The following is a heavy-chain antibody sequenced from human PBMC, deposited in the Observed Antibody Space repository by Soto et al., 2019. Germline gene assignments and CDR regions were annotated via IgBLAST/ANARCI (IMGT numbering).Heavy chain of an antibody. D-gene: IGHD3-3*01. Sequence: QVQLVQSWAEVKKPGSSVKVSCKASGGTFSSYDISWVQQAPGQGLEWMGGTIPIFGTANYAQKFQGRVTITADDSTSTAYMEVSSLRSEDTAVYYCARAPVQNDYDFWSGYYTPPYYYGMDVWCQGTTVTVSS. CDR2: TIPIFGTA. V-gene: IGHV1-69*01. CDR1: GGTFSSYD. J-gene: IGHJ6*02. CDR3: ARAPVQNDYDFWSGYYTPPYYYGMDV.